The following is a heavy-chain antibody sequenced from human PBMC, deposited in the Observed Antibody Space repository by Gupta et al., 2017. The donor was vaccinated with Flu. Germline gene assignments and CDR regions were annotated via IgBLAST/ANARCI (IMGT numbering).Heavy chain of an antibody. Sequence: QVQLQESGPGLVKPSETLSLTCTVSGGSISGYYWNWIRQPPGKGLEWIWYIYYTGTPNYNPSLRSRVTISVDTSRNEFSLKLSSVTAADTAVYYCARRFARGNDYYGMDVWGQGTTVTVSS. CDR1: GGSISGYY. CDR2: IYYTGTP. D-gene: IGHD3-10*01. J-gene: IGHJ6*02. CDR3: ARRFARGNDYYGMDV. V-gene: IGHV4-59*08.